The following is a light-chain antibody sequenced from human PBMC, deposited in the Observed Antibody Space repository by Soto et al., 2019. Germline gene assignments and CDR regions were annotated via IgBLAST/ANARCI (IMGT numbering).Light chain of an antibody. CDR3: MQALQTPIT. CDR1: QSLLHSNGYTY. CDR2: LGS. V-gene: IGKV2-28*01. J-gene: IGKJ5*01. Sequence: IVMTQSPLSLPVTPGEPASISCRSSQSLLHSNGYTYLDWYLQKPGQSPQVLIYLGSNRASGVPDRFSGSGSGTDFTLKISRVEAEDVGVYYCMQALQTPITFGQGTRLEIK.